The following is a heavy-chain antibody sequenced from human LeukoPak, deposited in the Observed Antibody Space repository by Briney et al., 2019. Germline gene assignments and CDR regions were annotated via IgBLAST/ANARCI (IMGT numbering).Heavy chain of an antibody. D-gene: IGHD3-3*01. CDR2: INHSGST. J-gene: IGHJ4*02. CDR1: GGSFSGHY. Sequence: SETLSLTCAVYGGSFSGHYWSWIRQPPGKGLEWIGEINHSGSTNYNPSLKSRVTISVDTSKNQFSLKLSSVTAADTAVYYCARGDDTYYDFWSGQLDYWGQGTLVTVSS. CDR3: ARGDDTYYDFWSGQLDY. V-gene: IGHV4-34*01.